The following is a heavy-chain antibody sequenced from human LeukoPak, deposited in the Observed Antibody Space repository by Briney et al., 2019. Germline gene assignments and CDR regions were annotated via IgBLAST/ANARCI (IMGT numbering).Heavy chain of an antibody. J-gene: IGHJ4*02. CDR1: GYTFTSYG. CDR3: ARDRRITMVRGVPDY. V-gene: IGHV1-18*01. CDR2: ISAYNGNT. D-gene: IGHD3-10*01. Sequence: GASVKVSCKASGYTFTSYGISWVRQAPGQGREWMGWISAYNGNTNYAQKLQGRVTMTTDTSTSTAYMELRSLRSDDTAVYYCARDRRITMVRGVPDYWGQGTPVTVSS.